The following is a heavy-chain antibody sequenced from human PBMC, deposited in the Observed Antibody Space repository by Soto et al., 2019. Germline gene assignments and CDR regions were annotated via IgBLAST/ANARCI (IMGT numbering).Heavy chain of an antibody. CDR3: ARQAAVYSSPNWFDP. Sequence: SETLSLTCTVSGGSISSSSYYWGWIRQPPGKGLEWIGSIYYSGSTYYNPSLKSRVTISVDTSKNQFSLKLSSVTAADTAVYYCARQAAVYSSPNWFDPWGQGTLVTVSS. CDR1: GGSISSSSYY. D-gene: IGHD6-13*01. V-gene: IGHV4-39*01. CDR2: IYYSGST. J-gene: IGHJ5*02.